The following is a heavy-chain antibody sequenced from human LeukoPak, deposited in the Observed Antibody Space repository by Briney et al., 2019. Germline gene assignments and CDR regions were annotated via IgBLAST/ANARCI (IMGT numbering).Heavy chain of an antibody. CDR3: ARGLAL. CDR2: INHSGST. V-gene: IGHV4-34*01. J-gene: IGHJ4*02. CDR1: GGSFSGYY. Sequence: SETLSLTCAVYGGSFSGYYWSWIRQPPGKGLEWIGEINHSGSTNYNPSLKSRVTISVDTSKNQFSLKLSSVTAADTAVYYCARGLALWGQGTLVTVSS.